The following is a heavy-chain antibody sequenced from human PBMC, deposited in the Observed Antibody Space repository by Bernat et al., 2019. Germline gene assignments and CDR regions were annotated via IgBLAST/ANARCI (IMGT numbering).Heavy chain of an antibody. D-gene: IGHD6-6*01. Sequence: EVQLVESGGGLVEPGGSLRLSCAASGFTFSSYSMNWVRQAPGKGLEWVSAISGDSSYIFYADSVKGRFTISRDYAKNSLYLQVSSLGAEDTAVYYCASRPDNIGWFDYWGQGTLVTVSS. CDR2: ISGDSSYI. V-gene: IGHV3-21*01. CDR1: GFTFSSYS. CDR3: ASRPDNIGWFDY. J-gene: IGHJ5*01.